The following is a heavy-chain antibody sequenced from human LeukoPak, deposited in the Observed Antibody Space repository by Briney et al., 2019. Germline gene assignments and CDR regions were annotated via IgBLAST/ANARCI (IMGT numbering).Heavy chain of an antibody. CDR2: ISGSGGST. V-gene: IGHV3-23*01. CDR3: AKDSVGVLRFLEWFDP. CDR1: GFTFSSYA. J-gene: IGHJ5*02. Sequence: GGSLRLSCAASGFTFSSYAMSWVRQAPGKGLEWVSAISGSGGSTYYADSVKGRFTISRDNSKNTLYLQMNSLRAEDTAVYYCAKDSVGVLRFLEWFDPWGQGTLVTASS. D-gene: IGHD3-3*01.